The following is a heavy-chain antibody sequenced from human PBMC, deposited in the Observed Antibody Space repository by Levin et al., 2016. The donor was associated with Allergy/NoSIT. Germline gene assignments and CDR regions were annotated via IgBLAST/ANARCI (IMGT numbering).Heavy chain of an antibody. V-gene: IGHV4-34*01. J-gene: IGHJ4*02. D-gene: IGHD6-6*01. CDR2: INHSGST. Sequence: SETLSLTCAVYGGSFSGYYWSWIRQPPGKGLEWIGEINHSGSTNYNPSLKSRVTISVDTSKNQFSLKLSSVTAADTAVYYCARDKAARRRGFDYWGQGTLVTVSS. CDR1: GGSFSGYY. CDR3: ARDKAARRRGFDY.